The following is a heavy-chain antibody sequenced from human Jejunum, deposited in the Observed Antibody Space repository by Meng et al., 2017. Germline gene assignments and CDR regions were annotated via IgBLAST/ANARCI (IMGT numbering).Heavy chain of an antibody. Sequence: QITLKESGPTVLKPTQTLTLTCSLPGVSLSSTGVSVGWIRQPPGKALEWLALIYWDDDKRYNPSLMSRLTITKDTSMNHVVLTMTNIDPVDTGTYYCTHRREDPRSAFYYLDYWGRGTLVTVSS. CDR2: IYWDDDK. J-gene: IGHJ4*02. CDR1: GVSLSSTGVS. V-gene: IGHV2-5*02. CDR3: THRREDPRSAFYYLDY. D-gene: IGHD2-15*01.